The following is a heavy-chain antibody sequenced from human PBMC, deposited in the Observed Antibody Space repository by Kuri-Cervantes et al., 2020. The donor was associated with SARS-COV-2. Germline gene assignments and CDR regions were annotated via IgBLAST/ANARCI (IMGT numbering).Heavy chain of an antibody. CDR1: GFTFSSYG. CDR3: AKIAARRDYYYYYMDV. CDR2: ISYDGSNK. J-gene: IGHJ6*03. D-gene: IGHD6-6*01. V-gene: IGHV3-30*18. Sequence: GGSLRLSCAASGFTFSSYGMHWVRQAPGKGLEWVAVISYDGSNKYYADSVKGRFTISRDNSKNTLYLQMNSLRVEDTAVYYCAKIAARRDYYYYYMDVWGKGTTVTVSS.